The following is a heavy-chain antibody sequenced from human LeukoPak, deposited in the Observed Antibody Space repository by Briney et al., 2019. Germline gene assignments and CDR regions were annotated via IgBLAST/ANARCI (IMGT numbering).Heavy chain of an antibody. CDR1: GGTFSSYA. D-gene: IGHD1-26*01. CDR2: IIPILGIA. V-gene: IGHV1-69*04. CDR3: ARDQEWELLPGVFDY. Sequence: SVKVSCKASGGTFSSYAISWVRQAPGQGLEWMGRIIPILGIANYAQKFQGRVTITADKSTSTAYMELSSLRPEDTAVYYCARDQEWELLPGVFDYWGQGTLVTVSS. J-gene: IGHJ4*02.